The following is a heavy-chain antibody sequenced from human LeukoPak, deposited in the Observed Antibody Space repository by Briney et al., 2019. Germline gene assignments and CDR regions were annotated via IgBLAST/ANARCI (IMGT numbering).Heavy chain of an antibody. V-gene: IGHV1-18*01. CDR3: ARTITMVRGVIIHWFDP. CDR2: ISAYNGNT. D-gene: IGHD3-10*01. Sequence: GASVKVSCKASGYTFTSYGISWVRQAPGQGLEWMGWISAYNGNTNYAQKLQGRVTMTTDTSTSTAYMELRSLRSDDTAVYYCARTITMVRGVIIHWFDPWGQGTLVTVSS. J-gene: IGHJ5*02. CDR1: GYTFTSYG.